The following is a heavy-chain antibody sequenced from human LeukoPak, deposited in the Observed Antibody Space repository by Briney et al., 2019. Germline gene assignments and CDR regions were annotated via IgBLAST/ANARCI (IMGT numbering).Heavy chain of an antibody. V-gene: IGHV4-34*01. CDR1: GGSFSGYY. J-gene: IGHJ4*02. Sequence: ASETLSLTCAVYGGSFSGYYWSWIRQPPGKGLEWIGEINHSGSTNYNPSLKSRVTISVDTSKNQFSLKLSSVTAADTAVYYCARPTRYYDSTYYFDYWGQGTLVTVSS. D-gene: IGHD3-22*01. CDR3: ARPTRYYDSTYYFDY. CDR2: INHSGST.